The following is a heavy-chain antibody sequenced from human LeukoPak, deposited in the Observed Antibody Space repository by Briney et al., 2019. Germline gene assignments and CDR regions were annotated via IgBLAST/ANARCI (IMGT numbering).Heavy chain of an antibody. D-gene: IGHD3-9*01. CDR3: ARRTILTGSDY. CDR2: INHSGST. Sequence: PSETLSLTCTVSGGSISSYYWSWIRQPPGKGLEWIGEINHSGSTNYNPSLKSRVTISVDTSKNQFSLKLSSVTAADTAVYYCARRTILTGSDYWGQGTLVTVSS. V-gene: IGHV4-34*01. J-gene: IGHJ4*02. CDR1: GGSISSYY.